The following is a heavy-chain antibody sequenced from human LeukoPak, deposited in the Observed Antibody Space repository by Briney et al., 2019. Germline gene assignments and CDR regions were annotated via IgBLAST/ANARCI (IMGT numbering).Heavy chain of an antibody. CDR3: AKDGIGKDWRTTHYYYYYMDV. V-gene: IGHV3-9*03. CDR2: ISWNSGSI. J-gene: IGHJ6*03. Sequence: GGSLRLSCAASGFTFSSYGMSWVRQAPGKGLEWVSGISWNSGSIGYADSVKGRFTISRDNAKNSLYLQMNSLRAEDMALYYCAKDGIGKDWRTTHYYYYYMDVWGKGTTVTVSS. CDR1: GFTFSSYG. D-gene: IGHD1-1*01.